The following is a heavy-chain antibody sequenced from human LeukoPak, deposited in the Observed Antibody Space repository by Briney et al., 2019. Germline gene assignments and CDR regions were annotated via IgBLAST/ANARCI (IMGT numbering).Heavy chain of an antibody. D-gene: IGHD6-13*01. CDR3: ARDTPGIAASVNGG. J-gene: IGHJ4*02. CDR2: IYSDGST. CDR1: GLTVGNNY. Sequence: PGGSLRLSCTASGLTVGNNYMNWVRQTPGKGLEWVSLIYSDGSTHYSGSVKGRFTISRDSSKNTLYLQMNSLRAEDTAIYYCARDTPGIAASVNGGWGQGTLVTVSS. V-gene: IGHV3-53*01.